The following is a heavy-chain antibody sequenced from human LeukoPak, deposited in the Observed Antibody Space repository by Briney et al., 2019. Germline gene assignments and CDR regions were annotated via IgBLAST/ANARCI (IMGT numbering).Heavy chain of an antibody. CDR2: ISGTGIAI. Sequence: GGSLRLSCEVSGFSVDGNYMTWVRQAPGRGLEWVSTISGTGIAIYYADSVKGRFTISRDNSKNTLYLQLNSLRAEDTAIYYCAKYYYDSSGLFDYWGQGALVTVSS. V-gene: IGHV3-23*01. CDR1: GFSVDGNY. J-gene: IGHJ4*02. D-gene: IGHD3-22*01. CDR3: AKYYYDSSGLFDY.